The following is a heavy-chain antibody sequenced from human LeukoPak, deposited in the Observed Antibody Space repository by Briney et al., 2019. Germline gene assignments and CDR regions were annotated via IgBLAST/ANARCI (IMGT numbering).Heavy chain of an antibody. D-gene: IGHD3-3*01. Sequence: SQTLSLTCTVSAGFISSYYWSWIRQPPGKGLEWIVYIYTSGSTNYNSALESRVTITVDTSKNQFSLKLSSVTAADTAVYYCARRGYYDFRNYYYYYMDVWGKGTTVTVSS. CDR3: ARRGYYDFRNYYYYYMDV. V-gene: IGHV4-4*09. J-gene: IGHJ6*03. CDR1: AGFISSYY. CDR2: IYTSGST.